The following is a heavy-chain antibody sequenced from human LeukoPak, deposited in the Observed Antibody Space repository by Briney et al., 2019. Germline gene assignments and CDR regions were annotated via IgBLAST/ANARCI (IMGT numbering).Heavy chain of an antibody. CDR2: INYSGST. V-gene: IGHV4-59*01. D-gene: IGHD1-14*01. CDR1: GGSISSYY. Sequence: PSETLSLTCTVSGGSISSYYWSWIRQPPGKGLEWIGYINYSGSTNYNPSLKSRVTISVDTSKNQFSLKLSSVTAADTAVYYCASRGDGPHHGWSDPWGQGTLVTVSS. J-gene: IGHJ5*02. CDR3: ASRGDGPHHGWSDP.